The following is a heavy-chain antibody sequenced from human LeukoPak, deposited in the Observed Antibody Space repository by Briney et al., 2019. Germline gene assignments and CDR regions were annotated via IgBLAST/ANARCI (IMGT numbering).Heavy chain of an antibody. Sequence: PSETLSLTCAVYGGSFSGYYWSWIRQPPGKGLEWIGEINHSGSTNYNPSLKSRVTISVDTSKNQFSLKLSSVTAADTAVYYCARTQYSSSWYDFDYWGQGTLVTVSS. CDR3: ARTQYSSSWYDFDY. CDR1: GGSFSGYY. V-gene: IGHV4-34*01. J-gene: IGHJ4*02. D-gene: IGHD6-13*01. CDR2: INHSGST.